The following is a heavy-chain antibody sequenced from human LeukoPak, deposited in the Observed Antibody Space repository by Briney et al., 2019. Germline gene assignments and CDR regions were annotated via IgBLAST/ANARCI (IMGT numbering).Heavy chain of an antibody. J-gene: IGHJ6*03. V-gene: IGHV4-39*07. CDR2: IYYSGST. Sequence: SETLSLTCTVSGGSISSSSYYWGWIRQPPGKGLEWIGSIYYSGSTYYNPSLKSRVTISVDTSKNQFSLKLSSVTAADTAVYYCARMRYCSSTSCYYYMDVPGKGTTVTVSS. D-gene: IGHD2-2*01. CDR3: ARMRYCSSTSCYYYMDV. CDR1: GGSISSSSYY.